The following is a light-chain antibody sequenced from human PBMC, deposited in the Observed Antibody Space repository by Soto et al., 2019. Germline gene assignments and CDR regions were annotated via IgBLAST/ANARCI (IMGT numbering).Light chain of an antibody. J-gene: IGKJ1*01. CDR1: PSVSSN. CDR2: GAS. Sequence: EIVLTQVLAALFKKQGERATLSCRASPSVSSNLAWYQQKPGQAPRLLIYGASTRATGIPARFSGSGSGTEFTLTISSLQSEDFAVYYCQQYNNWPRTFGQGTKVDSK. CDR3: QQYNNWPRT. V-gene: IGKV3-15*01.